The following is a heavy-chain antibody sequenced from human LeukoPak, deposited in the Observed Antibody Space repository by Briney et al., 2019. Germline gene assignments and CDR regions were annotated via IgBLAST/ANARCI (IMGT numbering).Heavy chain of an antibody. V-gene: IGHV3-48*01. J-gene: IGHJ4*02. Sequence: GGSLRLSCAASGFTFSSYSMNWVRQAPGKGLEWVSYISGSSSTIYYADSVKGRFTISRDNAKSSLYLQMNSLRTEDTAVYYCASGNNDWSLGGQGTLVTVSS. CDR3: ASGNNDWSL. D-gene: IGHD3-9*01. CDR1: GFTFSSYS. CDR2: ISGSSSTI.